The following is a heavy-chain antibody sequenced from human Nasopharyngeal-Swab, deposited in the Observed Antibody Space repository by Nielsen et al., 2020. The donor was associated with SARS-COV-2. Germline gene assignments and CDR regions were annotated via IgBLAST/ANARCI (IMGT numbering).Heavy chain of an antibody. D-gene: IGHD1-26*01. V-gene: IGHV3-7*01. Sequence: GESLKISCAASGFTFSSYWMSLVRQAPGEGLEWVANIKQDGSEKYYVDSVKGRFTISRDNAKNSLYLQMNSRRAEDTAEYYCARVGGSYFYGYFDYWGQGTLVTVSS. CDR1: GFTFSSYW. CDR2: IKQDGSEK. CDR3: ARVGGSYFYGYFDY. J-gene: IGHJ4*02.